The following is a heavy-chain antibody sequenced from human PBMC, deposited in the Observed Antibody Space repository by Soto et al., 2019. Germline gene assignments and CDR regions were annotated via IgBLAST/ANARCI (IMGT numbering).Heavy chain of an antibody. CDR1: GGSISSGDYY. D-gene: IGHD3-10*01. V-gene: IGHV4-30-4*01. CDR3: ARARYYGSGSYLQYYYGMDV. CDR2: IYYSGST. Sequence: SETLSLTCTVSGGSISSGDYYWSWIRQPPGKGLEWIGYIYYSGSTDYNPSLKSRVTISVDTSKNPFSLKLSSVTAADTAVYYCARARYYGSGSYLQYYYGMDVWGQGTTVTVSS. J-gene: IGHJ6*02.